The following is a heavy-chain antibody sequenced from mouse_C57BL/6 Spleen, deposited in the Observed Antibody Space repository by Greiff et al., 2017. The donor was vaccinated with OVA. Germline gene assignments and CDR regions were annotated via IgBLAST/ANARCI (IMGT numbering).Heavy chain of an antibody. CDR1: GYTFTDYY. CDR2: INPYNGGT. J-gene: IGHJ4*01. D-gene: IGHD1-2*01. V-gene: IGHV1-19*01. CDR3: ARLGDYGWPNYYAMDY. Sequence: EVQLQQSGPVLVKPGASVKMSCKASGYTFTDYYMNWVKQSHGKSLEWIGVINPYNGGTSYNQKFKGKATLTVDKSSSTAYMELNSLTSEDSAVYYCARLGDYGWPNYYAMDYWGQGTSVTVSS.